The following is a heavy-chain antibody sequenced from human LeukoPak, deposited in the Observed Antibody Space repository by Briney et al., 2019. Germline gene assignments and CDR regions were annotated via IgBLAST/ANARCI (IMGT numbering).Heavy chain of an antibody. CDR3: ARAVRDIVVVPAATYFDY. Sequence: ASVKVSCKVSGYTLTELSMHWVRQAPGKGLEWMGGFDPEDGETIYAQKFQGRVTMTEDTSTDTAYMELSRLRSDDTAVYYCARAVRDIVVVPAATYFDYWGQGTLVTVSS. V-gene: IGHV1-24*01. CDR1: GYTLTELS. J-gene: IGHJ4*02. D-gene: IGHD2-2*01. CDR2: FDPEDGET.